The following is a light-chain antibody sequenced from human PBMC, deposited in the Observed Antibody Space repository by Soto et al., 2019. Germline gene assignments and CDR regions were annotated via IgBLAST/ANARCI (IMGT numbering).Light chain of an antibody. CDR2: DAS. CDR1: QDIGSW. Sequence: DIQMTQSPSTLSASVGDRVTVTCRASQDIGSWLAWYQRKPGQAPTLLIFDASNLEDGVPSRFSAGGSGTEFTLTITSLQPDDFATYYCQQYDTYLWTFGQGTKVEVK. V-gene: IGKV1-5*01. J-gene: IGKJ1*01. CDR3: QQYDTYLWT.